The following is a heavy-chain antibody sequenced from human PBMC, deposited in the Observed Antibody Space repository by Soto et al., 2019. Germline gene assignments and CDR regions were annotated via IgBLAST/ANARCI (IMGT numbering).Heavy chain of an antibody. Sequence: QVQLQESGPGLVKPSETLSLTCTVSGGSVSSGSYYWSWIRQPPGKGLEWIGYIYYSGSTNYNPSLKSRVTISVDTSKNQFSLKLSSVTAADTAVYYCARAIIVGASPGWFDPWGQGTLVTVSS. CDR3: ARAIIVGASPGWFDP. J-gene: IGHJ5*02. CDR2: IYYSGST. D-gene: IGHD1-26*01. CDR1: GGSVSSGSYY. V-gene: IGHV4-61*01.